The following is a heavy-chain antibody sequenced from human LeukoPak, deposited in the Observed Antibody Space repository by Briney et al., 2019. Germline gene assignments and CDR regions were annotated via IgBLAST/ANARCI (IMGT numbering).Heavy chain of an antibody. CDR1: GASISSSDW. V-gene: IGHV4-4*02. D-gene: IGHD3-16*01. J-gene: IGHJ4*02. Sequence: SETLSLTCVVSGASISSSDWWSWVRQSPGKGLEWIGEIYYTGSRNYNPSLKSRVAMSVDTSKNQFSLELTSVTAADTAEYYCARDPAYGDYGGTVFDLWGQGILVTVSS. CDR2: IYYTGSR. CDR3: ARDPAYGDYGGTVFDL.